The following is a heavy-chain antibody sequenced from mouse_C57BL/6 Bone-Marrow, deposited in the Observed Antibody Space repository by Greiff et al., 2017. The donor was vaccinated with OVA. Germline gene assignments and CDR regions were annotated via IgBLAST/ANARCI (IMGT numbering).Heavy chain of an antibody. CDR1: GFTFSDYY. J-gene: IGHJ4*01. CDR3: ARDAMDY. CDR2: ISNGGGST. V-gene: IGHV5-12*01. Sequence: EVMLVESGGGLVQPGGSLKLSCAASGFTFSDYYMYWVRQTPEKRLEWVAYISNGGGSTYYPDTVKGRFTISRDNAKNTLYLQMSRLKSEDTAMYYCARDAMDYWGQGTSVTVSS.